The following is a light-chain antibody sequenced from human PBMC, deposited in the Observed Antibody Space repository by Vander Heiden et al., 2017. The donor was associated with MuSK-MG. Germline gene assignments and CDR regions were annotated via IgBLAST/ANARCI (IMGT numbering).Light chain of an antibody. J-gene: IGKJ1*01. V-gene: IGKV3-20*01. CDR3: QQYGRSSWT. CDR2: GAA. Sequence: EIVLTQSPGTLSLSPGASATLSCRASHSVGRNYLAWYQKQPGRDPRVLIYGAATRATGIPDFTSSISRLEAEDFSVYYWQQYGRSSWTFGQGTKVEIK. CDR1: HSVGRNY.